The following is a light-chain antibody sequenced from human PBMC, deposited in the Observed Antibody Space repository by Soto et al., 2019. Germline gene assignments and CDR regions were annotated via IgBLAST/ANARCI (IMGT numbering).Light chain of an antibody. CDR2: DVS. CDR3: YSYTTSSTYV. CDR1: SSDVGGYNY. V-gene: IGLV2-14*01. J-gene: IGLJ1*01. Sequence: QSALTQPASVSGSPGQSITISCSGTSSDVGGYNYVSWYQQHPGKAPQVMIYDVSNRPSGVSNRFSGSKSGNTASLTISGLQAEDEADYYCYSYTTSSTYVFGPGTKVTVL.